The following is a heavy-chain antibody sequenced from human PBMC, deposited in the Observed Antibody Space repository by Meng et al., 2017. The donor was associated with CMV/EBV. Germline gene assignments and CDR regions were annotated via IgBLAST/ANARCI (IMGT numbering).Heavy chain of an antibody. V-gene: IGHV2-5*02. CDR2: IYWDDDK. J-gene: IGHJ4*02. Sequence: IPLKESGPTLVKPTQTLTLTCTFSGFSLSTSGVGVGWIRQPPGKALEWLALIYWDDDKRYSPSLKSRLTITKDTSKNQVVLTMTNMDPVDTATYYCAHRLHGSGSYYPYYFDYWGQGTLVTVSS. D-gene: IGHD3-10*01. CDR3: AHRLHGSGSYYPYYFDY. CDR1: GFSLSTSGVG.